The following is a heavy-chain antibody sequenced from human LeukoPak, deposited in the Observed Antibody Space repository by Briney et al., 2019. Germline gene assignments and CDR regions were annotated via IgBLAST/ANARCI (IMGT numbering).Heavy chain of an antibody. J-gene: IGHJ5*02. Sequence: SETLSLTCTVSGGSISSTSYYWGWIRQPPGKGLEWIGNIYFSGSTYYNPSLKSRVTISVDTFKNQFSLKLTSVTAADTAVYYCAREPRYYYDSSGYYYSSWFDPWGQGTLVTVSS. D-gene: IGHD3-22*01. CDR3: AREPRYYYDSSGYYYSSWFDP. CDR1: GGSISSTSYY. CDR2: IYFSGST. V-gene: IGHV4-39*07.